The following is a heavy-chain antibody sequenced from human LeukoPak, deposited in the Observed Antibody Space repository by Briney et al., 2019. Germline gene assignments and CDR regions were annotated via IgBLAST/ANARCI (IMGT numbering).Heavy chain of an antibody. Sequence: PGGSLRLSCAASGFTFSSYSMNWVRQAPGKGLERVSSISSSSSYIYYADSVKGRFTISRDNAKNSLYLQMNSLRAEDTAVYYCARDVRIAVAGTLWYYYYMDVWGKGTTVTVSS. J-gene: IGHJ6*03. CDR1: GFTFSSYS. D-gene: IGHD6-19*01. V-gene: IGHV3-21*01. CDR2: ISSSSSYI. CDR3: ARDVRIAVAGTLWYYYYMDV.